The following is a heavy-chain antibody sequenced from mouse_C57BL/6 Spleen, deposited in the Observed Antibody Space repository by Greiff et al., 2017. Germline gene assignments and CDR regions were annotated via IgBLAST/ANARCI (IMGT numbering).Heavy chain of an antibody. D-gene: IGHD2-3*01. V-gene: IGHV10-1*01. CDR1: GFSFNTYA. J-gene: IGHJ4*01. CDR3: GRHGDVGWYYAMDY. Sequence: EVMLVESGGGLVQPKGSLKLSCAASGFSFNTYAMNWVRQAPGKGLEWVARIRSKSNNYATYYADSVKDRFTISRDDSESMLYLQMNNLKTEDTAMYYCGRHGDVGWYYAMDYWGQGTSVTVSS. CDR2: IRSKSNNYAT.